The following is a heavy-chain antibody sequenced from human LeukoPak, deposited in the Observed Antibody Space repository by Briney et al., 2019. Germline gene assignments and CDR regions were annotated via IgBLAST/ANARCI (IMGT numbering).Heavy chain of an antibody. CDR3: ARASVWFGELQY. V-gene: IGHV4-59*08. J-gene: IGHJ4*02. Sequence: SETLSHTCTVSGGSISSYYWSWIRQPPGKGLEWIGYIYYSGSTNYNPSLKSRVTISVDTSKNQFSLKLSSVTAADTAVYYCARASVWFGELQYWGQGTLVTVSS. D-gene: IGHD3-10*01. CDR1: GGSISSYY. CDR2: IYYSGST.